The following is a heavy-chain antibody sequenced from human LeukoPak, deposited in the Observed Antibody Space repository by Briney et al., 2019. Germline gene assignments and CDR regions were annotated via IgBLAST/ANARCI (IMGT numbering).Heavy chain of an antibody. CDR2: IFYSGST. CDR3: AREGYPYGSVFD. D-gene: IGHD5-18*01. V-gene: IGHV4-59*01. CDR1: GGSITSSY. J-gene: IGHJ4*02. Sequence: SETLSLTCTVSGGSITSSYWSWIRQPPGKGLEWIGYIFYSGSTNYNPSLKSRVTISVDTSKHQFSLNLSSVTAADTAVYYCAREGYPYGSVFDWGQGTLVTVSS.